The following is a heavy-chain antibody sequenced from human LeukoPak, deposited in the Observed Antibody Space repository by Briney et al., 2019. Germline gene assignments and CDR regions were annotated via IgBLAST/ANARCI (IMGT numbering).Heavy chain of an antibody. CDR2: ISDSGGST. V-gene: IGHV3-23*01. Sequence: PGGSLRLSCAVSGITLSNYGMSWVRQAPGKGLEWVAGISDSGGSTKYADSVKGRLTISRDNPKNTLFLQMNSLRADDTAVYFCAKRGVVIRVFLVGFHKEAYYFESWGQGALVTVSS. D-gene: IGHD3/OR15-3a*01. CDR1: GITLSNYG. J-gene: IGHJ4*02. CDR3: AKRGVVIRVFLVGFHKEAYYFES.